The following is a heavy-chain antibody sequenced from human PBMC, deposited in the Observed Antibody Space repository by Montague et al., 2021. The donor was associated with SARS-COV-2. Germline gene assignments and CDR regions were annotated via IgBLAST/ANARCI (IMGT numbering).Heavy chain of an antibody. J-gene: IGHJ4*02. CDR3: AKETAAIGNPLFDS. CDR1: GFTFSSYA. Sequence: SLRLSCAASGFTFSSYAMSWARQAPGKGLEWVSGIVNNGRKSFYADSVRGRFVISRGNSDKMVYLQLNSLRAEDTAIYYCAKETAAIGNPLFDSWGQGTLITVSS. V-gene: IGHV3-23*01. CDR2: IVNNGRKS. D-gene: IGHD4-23*01.